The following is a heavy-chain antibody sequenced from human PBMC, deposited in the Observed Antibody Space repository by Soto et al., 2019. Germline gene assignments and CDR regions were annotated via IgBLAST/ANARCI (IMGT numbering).Heavy chain of an antibody. CDR2: INHSGST. Sequence: PSETLSLTCAVYGGSFSGYYWSWIRQPPGKGLEWIGEINHSGSTNYNPSLKSRVTISVDTSRNQFSLKLSSVTAADTAVYYCARGVGKAAGTGGYYYGMDVWGQGTTVTVSS. CDR3: ARGVGKAAGTGGYYYGMDV. J-gene: IGHJ6*02. V-gene: IGHV4-34*01. D-gene: IGHD6-13*01. CDR1: GGSFSGYY.